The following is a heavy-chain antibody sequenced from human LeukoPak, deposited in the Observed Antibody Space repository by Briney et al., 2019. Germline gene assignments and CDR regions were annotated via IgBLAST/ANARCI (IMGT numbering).Heavy chain of an antibody. D-gene: IGHD3-22*01. V-gene: IGHV3-21*01. J-gene: IGHJ4*02. Sequence: GGSLRLSCAASGFTFSGYSMNWVRQAPGKGLEWVSSISSSSSYIYYADSVKGRFTISRDNAKNSLYLQMNSLRAEDTAVYYCARVGRYYDSSGYPLGYWGQGTLVTVSS. CDR2: ISSSSSYI. CDR1: GFTFSGYS. CDR3: ARVGRYYDSSGYPLGY.